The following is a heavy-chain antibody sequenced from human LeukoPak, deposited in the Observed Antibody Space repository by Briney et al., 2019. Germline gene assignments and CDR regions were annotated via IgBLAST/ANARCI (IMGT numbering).Heavy chain of an antibody. J-gene: IGHJ4*02. CDR1: GFTFSYYA. Sequence: GSLRLSCAASGFTFSYYAMIWARQAPGKGLEWVSVISGSGGSTYYAASVKGRFTTSRDNSKSTLYLQMNSLSAEDTALYYCAKDGKKYGSTWDFDYWGQGTLVTDSS. CDR3: AKDGKKYGSTWDFDY. V-gene: IGHV3-23*01. D-gene: IGHD6-13*01. CDR2: ISGSGGST.